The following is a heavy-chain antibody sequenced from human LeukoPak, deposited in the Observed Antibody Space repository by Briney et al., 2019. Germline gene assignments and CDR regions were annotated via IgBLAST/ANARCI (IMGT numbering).Heavy chain of an antibody. CDR2: GST. Sequence: GSTNYNPSLKSRVTISVDTSKNQFSLKLSSVTTADTAVYYCARGRYSCCCVDYWGQGTLVTVSS. V-gene: IGHV4-34*01. J-gene: IGHJ4*02. D-gene: IGHD6-19*01. CDR3: ARGRYSCCCVDY.